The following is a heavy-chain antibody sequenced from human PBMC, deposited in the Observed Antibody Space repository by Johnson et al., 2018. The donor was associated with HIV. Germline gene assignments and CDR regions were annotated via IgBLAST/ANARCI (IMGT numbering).Heavy chain of an antibody. CDR1: GFTFSDYY. Sequence: VLLLESGGGLVKPGGSLRVSCAASGFTFSDYYMSWIRQAPGKGLEWVSCISGSGGTVYHVDSLKGRLTNSRDNAKNSLYLKMNILRAEDTAVYYCAGGLYSSGWYFGELDVFDVWGQGTMVTVSS. J-gene: IGHJ3*01. CDR3: AGGLYSSGWYFGELDVFDV. V-gene: IGHV3-11*04. CDR2: ISGSGGTV. D-gene: IGHD6-19*01.